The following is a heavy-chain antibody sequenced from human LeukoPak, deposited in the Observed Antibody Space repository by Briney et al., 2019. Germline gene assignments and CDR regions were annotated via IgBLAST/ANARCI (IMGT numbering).Heavy chain of an antibody. Sequence: SETLSLTCAVYGGSFSGYYWSWIRQPPGKGLEWIGEINHSGSTNYNPSLKSRVTISVDTSKNQFSLKLSSVTATDTAVYYCARGGGYYDSSGSFTRGKPAYYFDYWGQGTLVTVSS. J-gene: IGHJ4*02. CDR1: GGSFSGYY. CDR2: INHSGST. D-gene: IGHD3-22*01. CDR3: ARGGGYYDSSGSFTRGKPAYYFDY. V-gene: IGHV4-34*01.